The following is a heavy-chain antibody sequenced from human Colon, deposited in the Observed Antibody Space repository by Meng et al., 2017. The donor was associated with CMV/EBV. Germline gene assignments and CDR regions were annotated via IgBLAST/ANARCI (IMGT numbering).Heavy chain of an antibody. V-gene: IGHV3-11*01. D-gene: IGHD1-14*01. J-gene: IGHJ6*02. CDR2: ISGSTGTI. CDR3: ARDLIPGIYGMDV. Sequence: GESLKISCAASGFPFNDHYMNWIRQAPGKGLEWISYISGSTGTIYYANAVRGRFTISWNNAKNSLSLKMNSLGAEDTAVYYCARDLIPGIYGMDVWGQGTTVTVSS. CDR1: GFPFNDHY.